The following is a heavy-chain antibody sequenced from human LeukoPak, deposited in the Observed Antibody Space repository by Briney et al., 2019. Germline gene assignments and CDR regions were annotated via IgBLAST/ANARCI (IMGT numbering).Heavy chain of an antibody. J-gene: IGHJ4*02. D-gene: IGHD6-19*01. Sequence: PGGSLRLSCAASGFTFSSYWMSWVRQAPGKGLEWVANIKQDGSEKYYVDSVKGRFTISRDNAKNSLYLQMNSLRAEDTAVYYCAKETNQAVAGALDYWGQGTLVTVSS. CDR3: AKETNQAVAGALDY. CDR2: IKQDGSEK. V-gene: IGHV3-7*01. CDR1: GFTFSSYW.